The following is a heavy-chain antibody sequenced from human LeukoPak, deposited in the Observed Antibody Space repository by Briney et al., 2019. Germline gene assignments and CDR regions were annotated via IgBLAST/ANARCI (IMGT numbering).Heavy chain of an antibody. Sequence: PGGSLRLSCAASGFTFSTYVMHWVRQATGKGLEWVSAISTTDDTYYPGSVKGRFTISRENAKSSLYLQMNSLRAEDTAVYYCARGRSGSYFDSWGQGTLVAVSS. CDR3: ARGRSGSYFDS. CDR1: GFTFSTYV. J-gene: IGHJ4*02. V-gene: IGHV3-13*04. D-gene: IGHD1-26*01. CDR2: ISTTDDT.